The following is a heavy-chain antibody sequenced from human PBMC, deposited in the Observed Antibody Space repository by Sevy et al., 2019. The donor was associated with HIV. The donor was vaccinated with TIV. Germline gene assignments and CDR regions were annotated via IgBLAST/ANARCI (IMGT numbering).Heavy chain of an antibody. CDR3: AKDQTPKFWSAARGYYYYYGMDV. CDR2: ISGSSGST. V-gene: IGHV3-23*01. J-gene: IGHJ6*02. D-gene: IGHD3-3*01. Sequence: GGSLRLSCAASGFTFSSYAMSRVRQAPGKGLEWVSAISGSSGSTYYADSVKGRFTISRDNSKNTLYLQMNSLRAEDTAVYYCAKDQTPKFWSAARGYYYYYGMDVWGQGTTVTVSS. CDR1: GFTFSSYA.